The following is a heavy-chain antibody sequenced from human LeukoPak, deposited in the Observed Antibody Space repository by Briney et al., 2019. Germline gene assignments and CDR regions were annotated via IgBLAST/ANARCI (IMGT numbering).Heavy chain of an antibody. CDR2: INPNSGGT. CDR1: GYTFTGYY. D-gene: IGHD3-22*01. J-gene: IGHJ5*02. V-gene: IGHV1-2*02. Sequence: ASVKVSCKDSGYTFTGYYMHWVRQAPGQGLEWMGWINPNSGGTNYAQKFQGRVTMTRDTSISTAYMELSRLRSDDTAVYYCACSSHYDSSGYYYEPWFDPWGQGTLVTVSS. CDR3: ACSSHYDSSGYYYEPWFDP.